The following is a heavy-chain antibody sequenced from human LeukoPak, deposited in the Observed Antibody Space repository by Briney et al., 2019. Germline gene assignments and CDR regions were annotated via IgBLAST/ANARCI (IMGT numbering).Heavy chain of an antibody. J-gene: IGHJ6*02. CDR3: AASSGSYYGYYGMDV. CDR2: IHYSGTT. V-gene: IGHV4-59*08. CDR1: GGSITSYY. Sequence: SETLSLTCTVSGGSITSYYWSWIRQPPGKGLEWIGYIHYSGTTNYNPSLKSRVTISVDTSKDQFSLKLNSVTAADTAVYYCAASSGSYYGYYGMDVWGQGTTVTVSS. D-gene: IGHD3-10*01.